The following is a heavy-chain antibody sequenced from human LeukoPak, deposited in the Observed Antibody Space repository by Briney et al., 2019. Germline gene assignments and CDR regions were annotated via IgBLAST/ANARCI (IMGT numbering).Heavy chain of an antibody. V-gene: IGHV4-30-4*01. CDR1: GGSISSGDYN. CDR3: ARAAPYTTYYYYGMDV. Sequence: PSETLSLTCTVSGGSISSGDYNGSWVGQPPGKGLEGIGYIYYSGSTYYNPSLKSRVTISVDTSKNQFSLKLSSVTAADTAVYYCARAAPYTTYYYYGMDVWGQGTTVTVSS. D-gene: IGHD1-1*01. CDR2: IYYSGST. J-gene: IGHJ6*02.